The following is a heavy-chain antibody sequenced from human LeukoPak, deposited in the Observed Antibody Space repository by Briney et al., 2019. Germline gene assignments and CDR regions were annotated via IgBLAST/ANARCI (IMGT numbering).Heavy chain of an antibody. D-gene: IGHD3-9*01. CDR3: AKGTYYDILTGYQDAFDI. CDR1: GFTFSSYA. J-gene: IGHJ3*02. Sequence: GGSLRLSCAASGFTFSSYAMSWVRQAPGKGLEWVSAISGSGGSTYYADSVKGRFTISRDNSKNTLYLQMNSLRAEDTAVYYCAKGTYYDILTGYQDAFDIWGQGTMVTVSS. CDR2: ISGSGGST. V-gene: IGHV3-23*01.